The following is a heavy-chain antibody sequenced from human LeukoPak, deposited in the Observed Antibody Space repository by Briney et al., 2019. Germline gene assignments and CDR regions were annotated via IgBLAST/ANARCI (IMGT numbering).Heavy chain of an antibody. J-gene: IGHJ6*03. D-gene: IGHD2-2*01. CDR3: ARGGGIVVVSAAIDYYYYYYMDV. V-gene: IGHV4-59*01. Sequence: SETLSLTCTVSGGSISRYYWSWIRQPPGKGLEWIGYIYYSGSTNYNPSLKSRVTISVDTSKNQFSLKLSSVTAADTAVYYCARGGGIVVVSAAIDYYYYYYMDVWGKGTTVTVSS. CDR1: GGSISRYY. CDR2: IYYSGST.